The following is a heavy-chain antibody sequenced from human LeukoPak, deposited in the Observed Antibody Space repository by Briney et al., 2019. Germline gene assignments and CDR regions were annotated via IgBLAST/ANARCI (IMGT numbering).Heavy chain of an antibody. CDR3: ARGTGRYGDY. J-gene: IGHJ4*02. Sequence: PGGSLRLSCAASGFSFSNYDMHWVRQAPGKGLEWVAIIWYDGSNKYYADSVKGRFTISRDNSKYTLYLQMNSLRAEDTAVYYCARGTGRYGDYWGQGTLVTVPS. D-gene: IGHD3-16*01. CDR1: GFSFSNYD. V-gene: IGHV3-33*01. CDR2: IWYDGSNK.